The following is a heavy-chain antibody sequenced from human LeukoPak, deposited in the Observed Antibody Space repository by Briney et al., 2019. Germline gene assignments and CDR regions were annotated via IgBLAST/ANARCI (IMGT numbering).Heavy chain of an antibody. J-gene: IGHJ5*02. CDR3: ARDRFTNYYGSGSYYGDWWFDP. CDR2: IIPILGIA. Sequence: ASVKVSCKASGGTFSSYAISWVRQAPGQGLEWMGRIIPILGIANYAQKFQGRVTITADKSTSTAYMELSSLRSEDTAVYYCARDRFTNYYGSGSYYGDWWFDPWGQGTLVTVSS. D-gene: IGHD3-10*01. CDR1: GGTFSSYA. V-gene: IGHV1-69*04.